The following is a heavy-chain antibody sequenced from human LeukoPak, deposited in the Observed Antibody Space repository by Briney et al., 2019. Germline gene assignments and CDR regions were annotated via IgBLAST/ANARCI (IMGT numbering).Heavy chain of an antibody. CDR2: ISHDGTGK. CDR3: VRDQGS. J-gene: IGHJ5*02. CDR1: GFTFSTYA. Sequence: PGGSLRLSCVVSGFTFSTYAMYWVRQAPGKGLEWVAIISHDGTGKYYAGSVKGRFTISRDNSKSTLYLQMNSLRIEDTAMYYCVRDQGSWGRGTLVTVSS. V-gene: IGHV3-30-3*01.